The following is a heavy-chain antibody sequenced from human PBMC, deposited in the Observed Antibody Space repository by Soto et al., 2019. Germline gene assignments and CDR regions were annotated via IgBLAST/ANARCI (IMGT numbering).Heavy chain of an antibody. CDR3: ASDVDADFRTDFDY. D-gene: IGHD4-17*01. CDR2: LNNNGEII. V-gene: IGHV3-64*04. Sequence: PGGSLRLSCSASGFTFSSYAMHWVRQAPGKGLEYVSALNNNGEIIQYAASARGRFTISRDNAENSVYLEMDSLRAEDTALYYCASDVDADFRTDFDYWGRGTLVTVSS. CDR1: GFTFSSYA. J-gene: IGHJ4*02.